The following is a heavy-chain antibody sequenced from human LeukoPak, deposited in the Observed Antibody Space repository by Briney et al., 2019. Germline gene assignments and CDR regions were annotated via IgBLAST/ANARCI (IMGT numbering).Heavy chain of an antibody. Sequence: GRSLRLSCAASGFTFSSYAMHWVRQAPGKGLEWVSSISSSSSYIYYADSVKGRFTISRDNSKNTLYLQMNSLRAEDTAVYYCARDPDYYYYGMDVWGQGTTVTVSS. V-gene: IGHV3-21*01. CDR2: ISSSSSYI. CDR3: ARDPDYYYYGMDV. J-gene: IGHJ6*02. CDR1: GFTFSSYA.